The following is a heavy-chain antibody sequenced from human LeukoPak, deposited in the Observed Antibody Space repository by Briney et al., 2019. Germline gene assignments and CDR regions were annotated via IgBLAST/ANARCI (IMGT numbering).Heavy chain of an antibody. D-gene: IGHD3-9*01. CDR1: GGTFSNYA. J-gene: IGHJ5*02. Sequence: GASVKVSCKASGGTFSNYAISWVRQAPGQGLEWMGRIIPILGIANYAQKFQGRVTITADKSTSTAYMELSSLRSEDTAVYYCAREPSRSYDILTGPTFDPWGQGTLVTVSS. CDR2: IIPILGIA. V-gene: IGHV1-69*04. CDR3: AREPSRSYDILTGPTFDP.